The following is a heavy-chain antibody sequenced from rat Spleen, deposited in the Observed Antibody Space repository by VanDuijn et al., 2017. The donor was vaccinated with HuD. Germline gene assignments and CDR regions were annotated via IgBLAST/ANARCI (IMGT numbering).Heavy chain of an antibody. CDR1: GFTFSHYD. CDR2: ISTGGGNT. J-gene: IGHJ2*01. V-gene: IGHV5-25*01. D-gene: IGHD1-9*01. Sequence: EVQLVESGGGLVQPGRSMKLSCAASGFTFSHYDMAWVRQAPTKGLEWVASISTGGGNTYYRDSVKGRFTISRDNAKSTLYLQMDSLRSEDTATYYCARRHYGYTDYFDYWGQGVMVTVSS. CDR3: ARRHYGYTDYFDY.